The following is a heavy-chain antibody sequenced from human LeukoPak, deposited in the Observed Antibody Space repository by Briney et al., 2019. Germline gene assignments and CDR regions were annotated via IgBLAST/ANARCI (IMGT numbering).Heavy chain of an antibody. Sequence: GGSLRLSCKGSGYTFSSYWIGWVRQMPGKGLEWMGIIYPSDSDTRYSPSFQGQVTISADKSISTAYLQWSSLKASDTAIYYCARRPYYYGVDVWGQGTAVTVSS. V-gene: IGHV5-51*01. CDR2: IYPSDSDT. CDR1: GYTFSSYW. CDR3: ARRPYYYGVDV. J-gene: IGHJ6*02.